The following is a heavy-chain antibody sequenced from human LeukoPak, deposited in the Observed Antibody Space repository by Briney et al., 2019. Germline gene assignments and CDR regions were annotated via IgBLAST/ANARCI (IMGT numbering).Heavy chain of an antibody. D-gene: IGHD2-2*01. CDR1: GGTFSSYA. V-gene: IGHV1-69*05. CDR2: IIPIFGTA. J-gene: IGHJ3*02. CDR3: ARVGCSSTSCLGAFDI. Sequence: SVKVSCKASGGTFSSYAISWVRQAPGQRLEWMGGIIPIFGTANYAQKFQGRVTITTDESTSTAYMELSSLRSEDTAVYYCARVGCSSTSCLGAFDIWGQGTMVTVSS.